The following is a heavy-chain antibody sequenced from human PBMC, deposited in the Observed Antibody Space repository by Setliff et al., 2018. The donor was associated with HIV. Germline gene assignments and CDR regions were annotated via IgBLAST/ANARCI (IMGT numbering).Heavy chain of an antibody. J-gene: IGHJ4*02. V-gene: IGHV4-59*11. D-gene: IGHD6-19*01. CDR2: IHYSGST. CDR1: GGSISSHY. CDR3: ARRSGWSEDY. Sequence: SETLSLTCTVSGGSISSHYWSWIRQPPGKGLEWIESIHYSGSTNYNPSLKSRVTISVGTSKNQFSLKLSSVTAADTAVYYCARRSGWSEDYWGQGTLVTVSS.